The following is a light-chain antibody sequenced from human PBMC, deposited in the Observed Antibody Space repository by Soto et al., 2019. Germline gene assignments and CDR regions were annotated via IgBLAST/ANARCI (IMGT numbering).Light chain of an antibody. CDR1: QDINKN. V-gene: IGKV1-33*01. CDR2: DAS. J-gene: IGKJ5*01. CDR3: QQYESLPLT. Sequence: DIQMTQSPSSLSASVGDRVTITCQASQDINKNLIWYQQKPGKAPKLLIYDASDLEPGVPSRFSGSGSATGFTFTISSLQPEDFATYYCQQYESLPLTFGQGTRLEIK.